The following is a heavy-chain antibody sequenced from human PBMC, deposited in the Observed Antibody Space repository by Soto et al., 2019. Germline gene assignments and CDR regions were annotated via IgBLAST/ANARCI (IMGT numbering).Heavy chain of an antibody. CDR3: ARVSGYGSGTSVNHCRDF. CDR1: GFTFGIYW. CDR2: IKWDASEK. J-gene: IGHJ4*01. D-gene: IGHD3-10*01. V-gene: IGHV3-7*01. Sequence: GGSLRLSCAASGFTFGIYWMSWVRQAPGKGLEWLATIKWDASEKKYVDSVKGRFTMSRDNAKNSLYLQMDSLRAEDTAVYYCARVSGYGSGTSVNHCRDFWGHGTLVTVSS.